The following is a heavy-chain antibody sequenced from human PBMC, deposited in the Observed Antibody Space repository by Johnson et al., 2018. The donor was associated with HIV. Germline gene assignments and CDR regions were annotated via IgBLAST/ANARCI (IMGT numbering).Heavy chain of an antibody. Sequence: QVQLVESGGGVVQPGRSLRLSCAASQFTFSSYGMHWVRQAPGKGLEWVAVISYDGTNKYYADSVKGRFTISRDNSKNTLYLQMNSLRAEDTARYYCAKDLRESEGEWWGSDAFDMWGQGTMVIVSS. D-gene: IGHD2-8*01. CDR1: QFTFSSYG. CDR3: AKDLRESEGEWWGSDAFDM. J-gene: IGHJ3*02. CDR2: ISYDGTNK. V-gene: IGHV3-30*18.